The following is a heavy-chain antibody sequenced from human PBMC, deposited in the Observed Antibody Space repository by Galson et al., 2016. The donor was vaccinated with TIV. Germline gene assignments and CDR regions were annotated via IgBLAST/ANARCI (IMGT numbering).Heavy chain of an antibody. V-gene: IGHV4-30-4*01. CDR2: IHYTGTS. J-gene: IGHJ4*02. CDR3: ARAPIRGVRGVILFDF. CDR1: GDSISSGDYY. Sequence: LSLTCSVSGDSISSGDYYWSWIRQPPGEGLEWIGCIHYTGTSDYKASLKSRLSMSLDTSKSHFSLKLNSVTAADTAVYYCARAPIRGVRGVILFDFWGQGALVTVSS. D-gene: IGHD3-10*01.